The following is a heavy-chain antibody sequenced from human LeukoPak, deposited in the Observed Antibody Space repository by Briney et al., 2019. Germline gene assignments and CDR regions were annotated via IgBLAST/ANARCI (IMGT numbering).Heavy chain of an antibody. CDR1: GFTFSSYW. CDR2: ITSSGSSI. J-gene: IGHJ3*02. CDR3: ARAKYDTSGYYYSGFDI. Sequence: GGSLRLSCAASGFTFSSYWMSWVRQAPGKGREWVSYITSSGSSIYYADSVKGRFTRSRDNGKKSLYLQMNSLRAEDTAVYYCARAKYDTSGYYYSGFDIWGQGTMVTVSS. D-gene: IGHD3-22*01. V-gene: IGHV3-48*04.